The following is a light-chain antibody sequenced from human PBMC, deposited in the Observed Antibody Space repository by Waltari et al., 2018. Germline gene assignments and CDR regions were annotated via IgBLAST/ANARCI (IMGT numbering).Light chain of an antibody. CDR1: QSISSY. Sequence: DIQMTQSPSSLSASVGDRVTITCRAIQSISSYLNWYQQKPGKAPKLLIYAASSLQSGVPSRFSGSGSGTDFTLTINSLQPEDFATYYCQQSSSTPPFTFGPGTKVDIK. J-gene: IGKJ3*01. CDR3: QQSSSTPPFT. CDR2: AAS. V-gene: IGKV1-39*01.